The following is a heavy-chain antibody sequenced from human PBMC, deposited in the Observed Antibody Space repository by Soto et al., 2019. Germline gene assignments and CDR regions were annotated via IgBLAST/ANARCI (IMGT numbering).Heavy chain of an antibody. CDR3: AKRPGGVAATSHYFDY. D-gene: IGHD2-15*01. J-gene: IGHJ4*02. CDR1: GFTFSSYA. V-gene: IGHV3-23*01. Sequence: GGSLRLSCAASGFTFSSYAMSWVRQAPGKGLEWVSAISGSGGSTYYADSVKGRFTISRDNSKNTLYLQMNSLRAEDTAVYYCAKRPGGVAATSHYFDYWGQGTLVTVSS. CDR2: ISGSGGST.